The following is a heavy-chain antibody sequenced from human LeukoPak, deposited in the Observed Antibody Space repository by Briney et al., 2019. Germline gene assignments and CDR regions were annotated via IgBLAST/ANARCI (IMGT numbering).Heavy chain of an antibody. CDR1: GYTFTYFG. V-gene: IGHV1-2*02. D-gene: IGHD3-10*01. CDR3: ARVRYYTSGSYYNRFDY. Sequence: ASVKVSCKASGYTFTYFGLNWVRQAPGQGLGWMGWINPNSGGTNYAQKFQGRVTMTRDTSISTAYMELSRLRSDDTAVYYCARVRYYTSGSYYNRFDYWGQGTLVTVSS. CDR2: INPNSGGT. J-gene: IGHJ4*02.